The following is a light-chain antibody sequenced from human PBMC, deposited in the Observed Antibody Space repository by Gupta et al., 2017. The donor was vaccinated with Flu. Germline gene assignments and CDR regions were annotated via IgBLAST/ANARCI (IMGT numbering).Light chain of an antibody. CDR3: VLYMGSGIWV. CDR2: NTD. V-gene: IGLV8-61*01. CDR1: SGSVSTRYF. J-gene: IGLJ3*02. Sequence: TITLTCGLSSGSVSTRYFPSWYQQTPGQAPRTLIYNTDTRSSGVPDRFSGSILGNKAALTITGAQADDESDYYCVLYMGSGIWVFGGGTKLTVL.